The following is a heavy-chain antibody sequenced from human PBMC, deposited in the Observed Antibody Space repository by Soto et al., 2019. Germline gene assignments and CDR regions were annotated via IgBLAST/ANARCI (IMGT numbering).Heavy chain of an antibody. CDR2: IWYDGSNK. CDR1: GFTFSSYG. J-gene: IGHJ5*02. D-gene: IGHD6-6*01. Sequence: PGGSLRLSCAASGFTFSSYGMHWVRQAPGKGLEWVAVIWYDGSNKYYADSVKGRFTISRDNSKNTLYLQMNSLRAEDTAVYYCARDGGSIAARLSRFDPWGQGTLVTVSS. CDR3: ARDGGSIAARLSRFDP. V-gene: IGHV3-33*01.